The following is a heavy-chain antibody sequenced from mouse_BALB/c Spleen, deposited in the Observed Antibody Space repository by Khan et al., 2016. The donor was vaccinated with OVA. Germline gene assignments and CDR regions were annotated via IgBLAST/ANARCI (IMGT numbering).Heavy chain of an antibody. CDR2: ISNGGGST. Sequence: EVELVESGGGLVQPGGSLKLSCATSGFTFRDYYMYWVRQTPEKRLEWVAYISNGGGSTYYPDTVKGRFTISRDNAKNTLYLQMSRLKSEDTARYYGARQRSGAMDDWGQGTSVTVSS. J-gene: IGHJ4*01. CDR1: GFTFRDYY. CDR3: ARQRSGAMDD. V-gene: IGHV5-12*02.